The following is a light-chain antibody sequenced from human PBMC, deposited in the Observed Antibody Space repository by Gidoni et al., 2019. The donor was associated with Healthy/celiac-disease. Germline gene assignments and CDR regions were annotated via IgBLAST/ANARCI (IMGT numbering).Light chain of an antibody. CDR1: QRVSSN. CDR2: GAS. J-gene: IGKJ1*01. Sequence: EIVMTQSPATLSVSAGARATLSCRASQRVSSNFAWYQQKPGQAPSILISGASTRATGMPARFSGSGSVTEFSLTINSLQSEDFAVYYCQQYNNWPPWTCGQGTKVEIK. V-gene: IGKV3-15*01. CDR3: QQYNNWPPWT.